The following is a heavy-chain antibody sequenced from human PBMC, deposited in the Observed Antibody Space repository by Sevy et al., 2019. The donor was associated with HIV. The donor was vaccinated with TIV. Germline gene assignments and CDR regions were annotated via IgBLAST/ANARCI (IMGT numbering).Heavy chain of an antibody. CDR2: IRSKANSYAT. CDR3: TSQTLGVGGGDY. Sequence: GGSLRLSCAASGFTFSGSAMHWVRQASGKGLEWVGRIRSKANSYATAYAASVKGRFTISRDDSKNTAYLQMNSLKTEDTAVYYCTSQTLGVGGGDYWGQGTLVTVSS. J-gene: IGHJ4*02. CDR1: GFTFSGSA. V-gene: IGHV3-73*01. D-gene: IGHD3-3*01.